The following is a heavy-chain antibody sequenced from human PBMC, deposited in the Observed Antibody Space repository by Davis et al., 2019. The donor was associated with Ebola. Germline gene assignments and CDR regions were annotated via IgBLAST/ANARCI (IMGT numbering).Heavy chain of an antibody. CDR2: INSDGSST. CDR3: ATGGSSDY. D-gene: IGHD2-2*01. CDR1: GFTFSNAW. Sequence: GESLKISCAASGFTFSNAWMHWVRQAPGKGLVWVSRINSDGSSTSYADSVKGRFTISRDNAKNTLYLQMNSLRAEDTAVYYCATGGSSDYWGQGTLVTVSS. V-gene: IGHV3-74*01. J-gene: IGHJ4*02.